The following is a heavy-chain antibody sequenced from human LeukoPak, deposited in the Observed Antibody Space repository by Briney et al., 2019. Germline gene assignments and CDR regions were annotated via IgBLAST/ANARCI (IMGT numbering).Heavy chain of an antibody. V-gene: IGHV3-23*01. D-gene: IGHD3-3*01. CDR3: AKKSEWLLMALIDY. CDR2: ISGSGGST. J-gene: IGHJ4*02. Sequence: GGSLRLSCAASGVTFSSYARSWVRQAPGKGLEWVSAISGSGGSTYYADSVKGRFTISRDNSKNTLYLQMNSLRAEDTAVYYCAKKSEWLLMALIDYWGQGTLVTVSS. CDR1: GVTFSSYA.